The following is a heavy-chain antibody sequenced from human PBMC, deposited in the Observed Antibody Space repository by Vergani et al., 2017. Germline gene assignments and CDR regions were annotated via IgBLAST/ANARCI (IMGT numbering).Heavy chain of an antibody. CDR1: GFTFSDYY. V-gene: IGHV3-11*01. J-gene: IGHJ5*02. D-gene: IGHD2-2*01. CDR3: ATDCSSTSCYWDRAGFDP. Sequence: QVQLVESGGGLVKPGGSLRLSCAASGFTFSDYYMSWIRQAPGKGLEWVSYISSSGSTIYYADSVKGRFTISRDNAKNSLYLQMNSLRAEDTAVYYCATDCSSTSCYWDRAGFDPWGQGTLVTVSS. CDR2: ISSSGSTI.